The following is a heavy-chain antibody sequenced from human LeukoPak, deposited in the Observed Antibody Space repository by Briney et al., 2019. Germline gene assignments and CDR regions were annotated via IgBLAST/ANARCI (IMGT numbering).Heavy chain of an antibody. CDR1: GFTFRSYW. V-gene: IGHV3-7*05. D-gene: IGHD3-16*01. CDR2: IKQDGSEK. Sequence: GGSLRLSCAASGFTFRSYWMSWVRQAPGRGLEWVANIKQDGSEKYYVDSVKGRFTISRDNAKNSLYLQMNSLRAEDTAAYYCARVGLNTYALRSWGQGTLVTVSS. CDR3: ARVGLNTYALRS. J-gene: IGHJ5*02.